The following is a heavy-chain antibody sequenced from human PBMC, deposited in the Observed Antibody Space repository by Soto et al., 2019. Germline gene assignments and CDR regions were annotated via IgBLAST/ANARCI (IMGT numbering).Heavy chain of an antibody. V-gene: IGHV1-69*01. Sequence: QVQLVQSGAEVKKPWSSVKVSCKASGGTFSTYTISWLRQAPGQGPEWMGGIFPTFGAANYAQNFQGRVTITADESTTTAYMELSSLRSEDTSMYYCARDEVNNHVAFGIWGQGTMITVSS. D-gene: IGHD2-15*01. CDR3: ARDEVNNHVAFGI. J-gene: IGHJ3*02. CDR1: GGTFSTYT. CDR2: IFPTFGAA.